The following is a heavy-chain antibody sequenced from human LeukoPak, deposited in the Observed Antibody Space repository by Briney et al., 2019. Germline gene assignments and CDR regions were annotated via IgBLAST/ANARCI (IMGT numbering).Heavy chain of an antibody. V-gene: IGHV3-30-3*01. CDR1: GFTVSSNF. CDR2: ISYDGNNE. D-gene: IGHD4-23*01. J-gene: IGHJ4*02. CDR3: ARGRGAYPVVTRNDY. Sequence: HPGGSLRLSCAASGFTVSSNFMSWVRQAPGKGLEWVAVISYDGNNEYFADSVKGRFTISRDNSKNTLYLQMNSLRADDTAVYYSARGRGAYPVVTRNDYWGQGTLVTVSS.